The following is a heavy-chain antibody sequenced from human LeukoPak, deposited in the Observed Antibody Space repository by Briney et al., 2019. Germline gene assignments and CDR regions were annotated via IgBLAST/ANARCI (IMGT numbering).Heavy chain of an antibody. V-gene: IGHV3-13*01. CDR1: GFTFSSYD. CDR3: ARGRPYDFWSGYYIPIYYGMDV. J-gene: IGHJ6*02. Sequence: GGSLRLSCAASGFTFSSYDMHWVRQATGKGLEWVSAIGTAGDTYYPGSVKGRFTISRENAKNPLYLQMNSLRAGDTAVYYCARGRPYDFWSGYYIPIYYGMDVWGQGTTVTVSS. CDR2: IGTAGDT. D-gene: IGHD3-3*01.